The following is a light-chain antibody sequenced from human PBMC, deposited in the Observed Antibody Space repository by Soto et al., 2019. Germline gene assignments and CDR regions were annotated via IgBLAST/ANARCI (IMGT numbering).Light chain of an antibody. Sequence: ETVLTQSPGTLSLSPGERATLSCRASQSVRRNYLAWYQQQPGQAPRLLIFGTSTRATGIPDRFSGSGSGTDFTLTISRLEPEDSAVYFCHQYDYRVDTFGQGTKLEIK. CDR1: QSVRRNY. CDR3: HQYDYRVDT. V-gene: IGKV3-20*01. CDR2: GTS. J-gene: IGKJ2*01.